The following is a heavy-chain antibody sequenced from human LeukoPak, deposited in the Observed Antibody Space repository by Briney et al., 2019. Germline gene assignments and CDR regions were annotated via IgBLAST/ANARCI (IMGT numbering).Heavy chain of an antibody. CDR3: ARDKGTSYLSSFDY. Sequence: GGSLRLSCAASGFTVSSNYMSWVRQAPGKGLEWASVVYSGGSTYYADSVKGRFTISRDNSKNTLYLQMNSQRAADTAVYYCARDKGTSYLSSFDYWGQGTLVTVSS. CDR2: VYSGGST. J-gene: IGHJ4*02. V-gene: IGHV3-66*01. D-gene: IGHD6-6*01. CDR1: GFTVSSNY.